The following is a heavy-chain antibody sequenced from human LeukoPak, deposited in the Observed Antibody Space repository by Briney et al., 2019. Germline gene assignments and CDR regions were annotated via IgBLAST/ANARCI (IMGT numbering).Heavy chain of an antibody. CDR3: ARGHDYGDYVY. D-gene: IGHD4-17*01. CDR1: GFTVSSHY. CDR2: IYSGGST. Sequence: PGGSLRLSCAASGFTVSSHYMSWVRQAPGKGLEWVSVIYSGGSTYYADSVKGRFTISRDNSKNTLYLQMNSLRAEDTAVYYCARGHDYGDYVYWGQGTLVTVSS. V-gene: IGHV3-53*01. J-gene: IGHJ4*02.